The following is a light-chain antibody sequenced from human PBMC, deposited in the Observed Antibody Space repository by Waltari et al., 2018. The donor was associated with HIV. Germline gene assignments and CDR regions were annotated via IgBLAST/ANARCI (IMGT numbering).Light chain of an antibody. CDR3: VSYATNNIPL. J-gene: IGLJ3*02. V-gene: IGLV2-14*01. Sequence: QSALTQPASVSGSPGQSVTIYCAGTSSDVGGYDYVSWYQQRPGKAPKLIIFGVSNRPSGVSSRFSGSKSAYTASASLTISKLQAEDEADYYCVSYATNNIPLFGGGTKLTVL. CDR1: SSDVGGYDY. CDR2: GVS.